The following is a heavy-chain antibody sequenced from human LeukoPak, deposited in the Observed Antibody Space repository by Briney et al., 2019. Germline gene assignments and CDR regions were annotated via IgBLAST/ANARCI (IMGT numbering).Heavy chain of an antibody. D-gene: IGHD4-17*01. CDR1: GYTFTSCD. V-gene: IGHV1-8*03. J-gene: IGHJ5*02. CDR2: MNPNSGNT. Sequence: ASVKVSCKASGYTFTSCDINWVRQATGQGLEWMGWMNPNSGNTGYAQKFQGRVTITRNTSISTAYMELSSLRSEDTAVYYCARASAYGDYGFDPWGQGTLVTVFS. CDR3: ARASAYGDYGFDP.